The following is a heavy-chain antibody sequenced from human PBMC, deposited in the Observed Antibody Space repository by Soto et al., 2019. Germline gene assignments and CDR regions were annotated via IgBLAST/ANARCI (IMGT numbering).Heavy chain of an antibody. CDR2: ISSSSSTI. CDR3: AREKRITIFGLVIKSPLNNKNYYGMDV. J-gene: IGHJ6*02. CDR1: GFTFSSYS. V-gene: IGHV3-48*02. Sequence: PGGSLRLSCAASGFTFSSYSMNWVRQAPGKGLEWVSYISSSSSTIYYADSVKGRFTISRDNAKNSLYLQMNSLRDEDTAVYYYAREKRITIFGLVIKSPLNNKNYYGMDVWGQGTTVTVSS. D-gene: IGHD3-3*01.